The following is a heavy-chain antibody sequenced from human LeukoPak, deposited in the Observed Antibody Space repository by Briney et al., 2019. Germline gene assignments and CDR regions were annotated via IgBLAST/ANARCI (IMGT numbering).Heavy chain of an antibody. CDR2: ISAYNGNT. CDR3: ARGGYDYGLAGWFDP. CDR1: GYTFTSYG. Sequence: ASVKVSCKASGYTFTSYGISWVRQAPGQGLEWMGWISAYNGNTNYAQKLQGRVTMTTDTSTSTAYMELRSLRSGDTAVYYCARGGYDYGLAGWFDPWGQGTLVTVSS. J-gene: IGHJ5*02. V-gene: IGHV1-18*04. D-gene: IGHD4-17*01.